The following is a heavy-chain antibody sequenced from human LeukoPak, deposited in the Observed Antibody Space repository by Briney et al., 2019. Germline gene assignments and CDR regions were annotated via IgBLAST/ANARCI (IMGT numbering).Heavy chain of an antibody. J-gene: IGHJ5*02. CDR3: AKDRHAPGRYCSSISCLPFDP. CDR2: ISGSGGRT. CDR1: RFNFSSYA. D-gene: IGHD2-2*01. Sequence: PGGSLRLSCAASRFNFSSYAMSWVRQAPGKGLEWVSDISGSGGRTYYADSVKGRFTISRDNSEKKLYLQMNSLRAEDTAVYYCAKDRHAPGRYCSSISCLPFDPWGQGTLVTVSS. V-gene: IGHV3-23*01.